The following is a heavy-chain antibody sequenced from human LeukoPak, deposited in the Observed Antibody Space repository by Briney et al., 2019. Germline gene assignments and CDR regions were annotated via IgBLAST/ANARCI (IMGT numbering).Heavy chain of an antibody. D-gene: IGHD2-2*01. CDR2: ISGSGGST. V-gene: IGHV3-23*01. CDR3: ARDPRPAAKFGWSYYYGMDV. Sequence: HPGGSLRLSCAASGFTFSSYAMSWVRQAPGKGLEWVLGISGSGGSTYYAESVKGRFTISRDNSKNTLYLQMNSLRAEDTAVYYCARDPRPAAKFGWSYYYGMDVWGQGTTVTVSS. J-gene: IGHJ6*02. CDR1: GFTFSSYA.